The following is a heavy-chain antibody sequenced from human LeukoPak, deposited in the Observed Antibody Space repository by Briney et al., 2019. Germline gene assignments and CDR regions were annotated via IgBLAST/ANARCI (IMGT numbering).Heavy chain of an antibody. CDR3: ARQARFLEWLFGSPNYFDY. Sequence: GESLKISCKGSGYSFTSYWIGWVRQMPGKGLEWMGIIYPGDSDTRYSPSFQGQVTISADKSISTAYLQWSSLKASDTAMYCCARQARFLEWLFGSPNYFDYWGQGTLVTVSS. CDR2: IYPGDSDT. J-gene: IGHJ4*02. V-gene: IGHV5-51*01. CDR1: GYSFTSYW. D-gene: IGHD3-3*01.